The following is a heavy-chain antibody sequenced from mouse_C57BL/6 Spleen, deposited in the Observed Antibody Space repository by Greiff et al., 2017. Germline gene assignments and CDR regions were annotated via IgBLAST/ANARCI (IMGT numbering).Heavy chain of an antibody. CDR1: GYTFTDYE. CDR3: TRKGYYYGSSHWYFDV. J-gene: IGHJ1*03. D-gene: IGHD1-1*01. V-gene: IGHV1-15*01. CDR2: IDPETGGT. Sequence: QVQLQQSGAELVRPGASVTLSCKASGYTFTDYEMHWVKQTPVHGLEWIGAIDPETGGTADNQKFKGKAILTADKSSSTAYMELRSLTSEDSAVYYCTRKGYYYGSSHWYFDVWGTGTTVTVSS.